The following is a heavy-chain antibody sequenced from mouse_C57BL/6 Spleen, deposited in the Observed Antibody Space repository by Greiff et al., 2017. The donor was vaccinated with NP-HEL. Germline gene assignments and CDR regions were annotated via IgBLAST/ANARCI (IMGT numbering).Heavy chain of an antibody. CDR3: ARGRETTITTVVENYAMDY. J-gene: IGHJ4*01. Sequence: VQLQQSGPELVKPGASVKISCKASGYTFTDYYMNWVKQSHGKSLEWIGDINPNNGGTSYNQKFKGKATLTVDQSSSTAYMELRSLTSEDSAVYYCARGRETTITTVVENYAMDYWGQGTSVTVSS. V-gene: IGHV1-26*01. D-gene: IGHD1-1*01. CDR2: INPNNGGT. CDR1: GYTFTDYY.